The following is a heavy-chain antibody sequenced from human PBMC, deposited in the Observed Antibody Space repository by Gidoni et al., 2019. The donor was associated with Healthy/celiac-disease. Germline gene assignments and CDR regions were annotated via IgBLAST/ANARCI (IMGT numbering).Heavy chain of an antibody. V-gene: IGHV2-26*01. Sequence: QVTLKESGPVLVKPTETLTLTCTVPGLPLSNARMGVSWIRQPPGKALEWLAHIFSNDEKSYSTSLKSRLTISKDTSKSQVVLTMTNMDPVDTATYYCARIQIAAAGVYMDVWGKGTTVTVSS. D-gene: IGHD6-13*01. J-gene: IGHJ6*03. CDR2: IFSNDEK. CDR1: GLPLSNARMG. CDR3: ARIQIAAAGVYMDV.